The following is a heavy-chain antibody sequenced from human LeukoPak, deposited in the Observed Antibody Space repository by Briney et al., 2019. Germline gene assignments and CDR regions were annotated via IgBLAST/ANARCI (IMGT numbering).Heavy chain of an antibody. Sequence: GGSLRLSCAASGFTFSSYAMSWVRQAPGQGLEWVSAISGSGGSTYYADSVKGRFTISRDNSKNTLYLQMNSLRAEDTAVYYCAKLVDYYDSSGLKSSLFDYWGQGTLVTVSS. CDR2: ISGSGGST. CDR3: AKLVDYYDSSGLKSSLFDY. J-gene: IGHJ4*02. CDR1: GFTFSSYA. V-gene: IGHV3-23*01. D-gene: IGHD3-22*01.